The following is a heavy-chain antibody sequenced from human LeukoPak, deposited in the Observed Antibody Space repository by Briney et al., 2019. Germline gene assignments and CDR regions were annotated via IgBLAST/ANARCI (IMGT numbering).Heavy chain of an antibody. D-gene: IGHD6-13*01. CDR1: GFSFSTSRTC. CDR2: IAWDDDK. Sequence: SGPTLVNPTQTLTLTCTCAGFSFSTSRTCVSWIRQPPGKALEWRARIAWDDDKYSSTSLKTRLTISKDTSQSQVVLTMTNMDPVDTATYYCARNLKQLEEGAFDIWGQGTLVTVSS. V-gene: IGHV2-70*11. J-gene: IGHJ3*02. CDR3: ARNLKQLEEGAFDI.